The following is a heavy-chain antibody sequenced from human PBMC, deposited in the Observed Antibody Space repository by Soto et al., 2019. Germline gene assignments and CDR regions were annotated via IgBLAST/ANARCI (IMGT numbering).Heavy chain of an antibody. V-gene: IGHV4-59*08. D-gene: IGHD3-22*01. J-gene: IGHJ4*02. CDR3: ARLGRPCDSSGSMFAY. Sequence: QVQLQESGPGLVKPSETLSLTCTVSGGSISSYYWSWIRQPPGKGLEWIGYIYYSGSTNPNPSLSGGVTFSVDTSQNQCAPKLSSGTAADTAVYCCARLGRPCDSSGSMFAYWGQGTLVTVSS. CDR2: IYYSGST. CDR1: GGSISSYY.